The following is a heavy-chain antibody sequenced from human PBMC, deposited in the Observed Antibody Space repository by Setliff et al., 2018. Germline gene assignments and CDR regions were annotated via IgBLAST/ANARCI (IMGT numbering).Heavy chain of an antibody. CDR1: GGSVGNSHYY. J-gene: IGHJ4*02. V-gene: IGHV4-61*01. Sequence: SETLSLTCTVSGGSVGNSHYYWSWIRQPPGKGLEFIGYVFYNGAAKYDPSLKSRVTMSVDTSKTQFSLKLNSMTTADTAVYYCARGGTYRYFDYWGQGALVTVSS. CDR3: ARGGTYRYFDY. CDR2: VFYNGAA.